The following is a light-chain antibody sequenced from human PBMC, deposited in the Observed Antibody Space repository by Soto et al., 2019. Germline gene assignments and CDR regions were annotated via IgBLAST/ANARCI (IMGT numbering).Light chain of an antibody. CDR2: DAS. V-gene: IGKV3-11*01. J-gene: IGKJ5*01. CDR1: QSVGGY. Sequence: EIVLTQSPATLSLSPGESATLSCRASQSVGGYLAWYQQRTGQAPRVLIYDASNRATGIPVRFSGSGSGTDFTLTISRLEPEDFAVYYCQKRSNWPITFGQGTRLEIK. CDR3: QKRSNWPIT.